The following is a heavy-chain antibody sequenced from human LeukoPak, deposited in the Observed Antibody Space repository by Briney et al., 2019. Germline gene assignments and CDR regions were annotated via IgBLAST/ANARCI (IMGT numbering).Heavy chain of an antibody. CDR3: ARDPNWNDGYFDY. Sequence: GGSLRLSCAASGFTFDDYGMSWVRQAPGKGLEWVSGINWNGGSTGYADSVKGRFTISRDNAKNSLYLQMNSLRADDTAVYYCARDPNWNDGYFDYWGQGTLVTVSS. J-gene: IGHJ4*02. CDR1: GFTFDDYG. D-gene: IGHD1-1*01. V-gene: IGHV3-20*04. CDR2: INWNGGST.